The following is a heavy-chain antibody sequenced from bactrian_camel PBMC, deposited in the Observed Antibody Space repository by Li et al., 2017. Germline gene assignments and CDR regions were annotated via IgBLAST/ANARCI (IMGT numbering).Heavy chain of an antibody. J-gene: IGHJ4*01. V-gene: IGHV3S26*01. D-gene: IGHD5*01. Sequence: HVQLVESGGGSVQAGGSLTLSCTASRVPYSRICMSWFRQTPGKEREGVAHIYGDTGSTSYRDDVKGRFTISLDSPRNTLVLEMNNLKPEDTAMYYCAADRVACQQVGYPKDYWGHGTQVTVS. CDR3: AADRVACQQVGYPKDY. CDR2: IYGDTGST. CDR1: RVPYSRIC.